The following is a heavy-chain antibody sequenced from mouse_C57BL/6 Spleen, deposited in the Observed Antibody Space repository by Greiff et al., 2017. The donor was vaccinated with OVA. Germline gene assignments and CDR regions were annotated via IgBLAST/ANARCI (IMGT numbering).Heavy chain of an antibody. CDR2: IYPGDGDT. D-gene: IGHD1-1*01. V-gene: IGHV1-82*01. J-gene: IGHJ2*01. CDR3: AITTVVYLDY. CDR1: GYAFSSSW. Sequence: VQLQQSGPELVKPGASVKISCKASGYAFSSSWMNWVKQRPGQGLEWIGRIYPGDGDTNYNGKFKGKATLTADKSSSTAYMQLSSLTSGDSAVYFCAITTVVYLDYRGQGTTLTGAS.